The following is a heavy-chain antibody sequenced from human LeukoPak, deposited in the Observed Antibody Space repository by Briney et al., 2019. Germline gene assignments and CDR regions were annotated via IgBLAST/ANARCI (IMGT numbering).Heavy chain of an antibody. Sequence: GGSLRLSCAASSFTFSNFGMHWVRQAPGKGLESVAFIRYDGLHKYYADSVKGRFTISRDNSKNALFLQMNSLRGDDTAIYYCAIRVSSNWGRGTLVTVSS. CDR1: SFTFSNFG. CDR3: AIRVSSN. J-gene: IGHJ4*02. V-gene: IGHV3-30*02. CDR2: IRYDGLHK. D-gene: IGHD2-2*01.